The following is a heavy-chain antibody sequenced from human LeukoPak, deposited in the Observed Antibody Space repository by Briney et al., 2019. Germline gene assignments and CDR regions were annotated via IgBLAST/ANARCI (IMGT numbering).Heavy chain of an antibody. CDR3: ARGAFWSGYRHPGFDY. CDR1: GGCFSGYY. Sequence: PSETLSLTCAVYGGCFSGYYWSWIRQPPGKGLEWIGEINHSGSTNYNPSLKSRVTISVDTSKNQFSLKLSSVTAADTAVYYCARGAFWSGYRHPGFDYWGREPWSPSPQ. J-gene: IGHJ4*02. CDR2: INHSGST. D-gene: IGHD3-3*01. V-gene: IGHV4-34*01.